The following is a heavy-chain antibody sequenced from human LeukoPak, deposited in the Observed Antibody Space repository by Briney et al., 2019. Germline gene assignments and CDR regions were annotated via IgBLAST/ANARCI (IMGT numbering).Heavy chain of an antibody. D-gene: IGHD3-22*01. CDR1: GFTFSSYA. CDR3: TRHPGLTYYYDSSGYPDFDP. V-gene: IGHV3-23*01. J-gene: IGHJ5*02. Sequence: PGGSLRLSCAASGFTFSSYAMSWVRQAPGKGLEWVSAISVSGGSTYYADSVKGRFTISRDDSKNTAYLQMNSLKTEDTAVYYCTRHPGLTYYYDSSGYPDFDPWGQGTLVTVSS. CDR2: ISVSGGST.